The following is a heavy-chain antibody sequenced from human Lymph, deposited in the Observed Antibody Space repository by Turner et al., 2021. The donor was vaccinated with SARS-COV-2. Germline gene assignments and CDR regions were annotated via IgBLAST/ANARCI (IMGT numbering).Heavy chain of an antibody. D-gene: IGHD3-10*01. CDR1: GFTCSSYA. Sequence: QVQLVESGGGVVQPGRSLRRPCAASGFTCSSYAMDWVRQAPGKGLEWVAVISYDGSNKYYADSVKGRFTISRDNSKNTLYLQMNSLRAEDTAVYYCARGDYYGSGSYPGKTFDCWGQGTLVTVSS. CDR2: ISYDGSNK. CDR3: ARGDYYGSGSYPGKTFDC. J-gene: IGHJ4*02. V-gene: IGHV3-30-3*01.